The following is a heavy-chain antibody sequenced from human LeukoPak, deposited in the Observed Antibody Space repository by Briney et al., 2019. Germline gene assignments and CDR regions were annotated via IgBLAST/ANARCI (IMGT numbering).Heavy chain of an antibody. CDR3: AKRLDN. J-gene: IGHJ4*02. CDR1: GFTFTTYA. Sequence: GGSLRPSCAASGFTFTTYAMSWVRQAPGKGLEWVSSISGSGYSTYYADSVKGRFTISRDNSKNTLYLQMNSLRVEDTAVYYCAKRLDNWGQGTLVTVSS. CDR2: ISGSGYST. V-gene: IGHV3-23*01.